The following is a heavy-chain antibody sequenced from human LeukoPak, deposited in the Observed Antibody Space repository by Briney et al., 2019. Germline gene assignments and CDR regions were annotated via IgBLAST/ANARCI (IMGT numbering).Heavy chain of an antibody. Sequence: PSETLYLTCTVSGGSVSSGSYYRSWIRQPPGKGLEWIGYIYYSGSTNYNPSLKSRVTISVDTSKNQFSLKLSSVTAADTAVYYCARGGEDYGMDVWGKGTTVTVSS. CDR3: ARGGEDYGMDV. V-gene: IGHV4-61*01. D-gene: IGHD3-10*01. CDR1: GGSVSSGSYY. J-gene: IGHJ6*04. CDR2: IYYSGST.